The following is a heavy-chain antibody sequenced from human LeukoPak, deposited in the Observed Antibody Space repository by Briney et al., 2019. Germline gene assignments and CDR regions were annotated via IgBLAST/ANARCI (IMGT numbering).Heavy chain of an antibody. V-gene: IGHV1-46*01. D-gene: IGHD6-19*01. CDR2: INPSVGST. Sequence: ASVKVSCKASGYTFTSYYMHWVRQAPGQGLEWMGIINPSVGSTSYAQKFQGRVTMTRDTSTSTVYMELSSLRSEDTAVYYCARDYSGASSGWYRGPPQYGMDVWGQGTTVTVSS. J-gene: IGHJ6*02. CDR3: ARDYSGASSGWYRGPPQYGMDV. CDR1: GYTFTSYY.